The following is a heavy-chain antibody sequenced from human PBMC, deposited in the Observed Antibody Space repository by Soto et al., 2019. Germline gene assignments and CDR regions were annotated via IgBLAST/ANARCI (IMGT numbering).Heavy chain of an antibody. CDR1: GFTFSSYW. CDR3: ARESNAHFDY. CDR2: IAHDGSEK. J-gene: IGHJ4*02. Sequence: EVQLVESGGGLVQPGGSLRLSCAVSGFTFSSYWMSWVRQAPGRGLEWVATIAHDGSEKFYVDSVKGRFTISRDNTKNSLYLQMTSLRAEDTAVYYCARESNAHFDYWGQGTVVTVSS. D-gene: IGHD7-27*01. V-gene: IGHV3-7*01.